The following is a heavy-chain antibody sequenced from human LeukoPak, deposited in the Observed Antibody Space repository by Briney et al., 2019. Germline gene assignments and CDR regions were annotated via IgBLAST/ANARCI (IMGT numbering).Heavy chain of an antibody. J-gene: IGHJ6*03. CDR1: GGSMSSNY. CDR3: ARVFKMATINYYYMDV. CDR2: IYYSGST. Sequence: SETLSLTCTVSGGSMSSNYWSWIRQPPGKGLEWIGYIYYSGSTNYNPSLKSRVTISVDTSKNQFSLKLSSVTAADTAVYYCARVFKMATINYYYMDVWGKGTTVTVSS. D-gene: IGHD5-24*01. V-gene: IGHV4-59*01.